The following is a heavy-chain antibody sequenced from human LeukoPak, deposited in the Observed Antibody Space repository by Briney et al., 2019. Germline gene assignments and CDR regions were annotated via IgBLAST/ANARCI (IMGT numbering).Heavy chain of an antibody. V-gene: IGHV1-3*01. Sequence: ASVKVSCKASGYTFTSYAMHWVRQAPGQRLEWMGWINAGNGNTKYSQKFQGRVTITRDTSASTAYMELSRLRSEDTAVYYCARKTGTTVRFDYWGQGTLVTVSS. CDR1: GYTFTSYA. J-gene: IGHJ4*02. CDR3: ARKTGTTVRFDY. CDR2: INAGNGNT. D-gene: IGHD1/OR15-1a*01.